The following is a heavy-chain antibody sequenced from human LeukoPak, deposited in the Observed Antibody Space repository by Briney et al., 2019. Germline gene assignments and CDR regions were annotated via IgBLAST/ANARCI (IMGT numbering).Heavy chain of an antibody. CDR1: GFTFSSYG. J-gene: IGHJ4*02. D-gene: IGHD6-19*01. V-gene: IGHV3-30*18. CDR3: AKDSLVESGWYYFDY. Sequence: GGSLGLSCAASGFTFSSYGMHWVRQAPGKGLEWVAVISYDGSNKYYADSVKGRFTISRDNSKNTLYLQMNSLRAEDTAVYYCAKDSLVESGWYYFDYWGQGTLVTVSS. CDR2: ISYDGSNK.